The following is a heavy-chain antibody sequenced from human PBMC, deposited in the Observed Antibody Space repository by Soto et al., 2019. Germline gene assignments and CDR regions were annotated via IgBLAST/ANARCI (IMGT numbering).Heavy chain of an antibody. CDR3: FLDSCINLHHRLAY. CDR1: GDSVSSNSAA. D-gene: IGHD3-16*01. J-gene: IGHJ6*02. V-gene: IGHV6-1*01. CDR2: TYYRSKWYN. Sequence: SQTLSLTCAISGDSVSSNSAAWNWIRQSPSRGLEWLGRTYYRSKWYNDYAVSVKSRITINPDTSKNQFSLQLNSVTPEDTAVYYCFLDSCINLHHRLAYWGQGTTVTVSS.